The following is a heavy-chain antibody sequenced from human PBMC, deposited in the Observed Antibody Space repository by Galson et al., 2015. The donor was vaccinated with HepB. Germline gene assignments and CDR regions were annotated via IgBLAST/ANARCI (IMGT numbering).Heavy chain of an antibody. J-gene: IGHJ4*02. V-gene: IGHV1-69*04. D-gene: IGHD3-22*01. CDR1: GGTFSSYA. CDR2: IIPILGIA. Sequence: SVKVSCKASGGTFSSYAISWVRQAPGQGLEWMGRIIPILGIANYAQKFQGRVTITADKSTSTAYMELSSLRSEDTAVYYCARDFLYYDSSGYYLYYWGQGTLVTVS. CDR3: ARDFLYYDSSGYYLYY.